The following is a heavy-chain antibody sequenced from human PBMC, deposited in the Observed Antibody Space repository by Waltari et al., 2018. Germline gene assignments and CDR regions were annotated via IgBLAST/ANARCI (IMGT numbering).Heavy chain of an antibody. V-gene: IGHV4-39*07. D-gene: IGHD3-22*01. Sequence: QLQLQESGPGLVKPPETLSLTCTVSGGSISSSSYYWGGIRRPPGKGLEWIGTMYYSGSTYDNPSLKSRVTISVDTSKNQFSLKLNSVTAADTAVYYCARGIRGYDFWGQGTLVTVSS. CDR2: MYYSGST. J-gene: IGHJ4*02. CDR1: GGSISSSSYY. CDR3: ARGIRGYDF.